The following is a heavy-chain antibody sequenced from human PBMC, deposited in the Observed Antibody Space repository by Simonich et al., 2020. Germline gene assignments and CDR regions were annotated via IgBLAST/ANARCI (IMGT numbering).Heavy chain of an antibody. V-gene: IGHV1-2*02. Sequence: QVQLVQSGAEVKKPGASVKVSCKASGYTFTGYYMHWVRQAPGQGVEWMGWINPNRGGTNDAKKFKGRVTMTRDTSISTAYMELSRRGSDDTAVYYCARNGLVGILKAFDIWGQGTMVTVSS. J-gene: IGHJ3*02. D-gene: IGHD2-21*01. CDR3: ARNGLVGILKAFDI. CDR2: INPNRGGT. CDR1: GYTFTGYY.